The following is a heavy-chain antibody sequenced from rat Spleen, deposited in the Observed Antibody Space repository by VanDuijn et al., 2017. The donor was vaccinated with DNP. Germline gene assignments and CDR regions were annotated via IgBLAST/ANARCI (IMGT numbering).Heavy chain of an antibody. V-gene: IGHV6-8*01. J-gene: IGHJ3*01. Sequence: EVQLVESGGGLVQPGNSLKLTCATSGFTFSNAWMYWVRQSPEKQLEWVAQIKAKSNNYATYYAESVKGRFTISRDDSKSTVYLQMNSLKEEDTAIYYCLSDFLWGQGTLVTVSS. CDR1: GFTFSNAW. CDR2: IKAKSNNYAT. CDR3: LSDFL. D-gene: IGHD3-7*01.